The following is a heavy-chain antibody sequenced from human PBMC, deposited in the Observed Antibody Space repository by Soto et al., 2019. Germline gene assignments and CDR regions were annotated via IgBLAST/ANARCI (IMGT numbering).Heavy chain of an antibody. CDR1: DTTQW. Sequence: GESLKISCKASDTTQWIGWVRQKPGKGLEWMGIIYPGDSDTKYSPSFQGKVTISVDKSISTDYLHCSSLKASDTATYYCARLVNYYFGMDVWGLGTTVTVSS. CDR3: ARLVNYYFGMDV. V-gene: IGHV5-51*01. CDR2: IYPGDSDT. J-gene: IGHJ6*02.